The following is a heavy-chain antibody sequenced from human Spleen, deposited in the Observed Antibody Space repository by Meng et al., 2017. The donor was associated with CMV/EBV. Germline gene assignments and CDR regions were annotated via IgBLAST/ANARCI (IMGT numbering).Heavy chain of an antibody. V-gene: IGHV3-48*03. D-gene: IGHD1-7*01. J-gene: IGHJ4*02. CDR2: ISSSGSTI. Sequence: GGSLRLSCAASGFTFSKYWMIWVRQAPGKGLEWVSYISSSGSTIYYADSVKGRFTISRDNAKNSLYLQMNSLRAEDTAVYYCARDITGTTGFDYWGQGTLVTVSS. CDR3: ARDITGTTGFDY. CDR1: GFTFSKYW.